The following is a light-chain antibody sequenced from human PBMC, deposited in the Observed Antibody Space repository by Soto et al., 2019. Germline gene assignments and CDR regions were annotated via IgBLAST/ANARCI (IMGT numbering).Light chain of an antibody. J-gene: IGKJ4*01. CDR1: QSISSW. Sequence: DIQMTQSPSTLSASVGDRVTITCRARQSISSWLAWYQQKPGKAPKLLIYDASSLESGVPSRFSGSGSGTEFTLTISSLQPDDFATYYCQQDNSYPLTFGGGTTVEIK. V-gene: IGKV1-5*01. CDR2: DAS. CDR3: QQDNSYPLT.